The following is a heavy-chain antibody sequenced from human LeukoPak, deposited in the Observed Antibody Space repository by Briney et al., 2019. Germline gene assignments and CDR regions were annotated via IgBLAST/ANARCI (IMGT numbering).Heavy chain of an antibody. J-gene: IGHJ4*02. Sequence: SETLSLTCTVSGGSISSGGYYWSWIRQHPGKGLEWIGYIYYSGSTYYNPSLKSRVTISLDTSKNQFSLKLSSVTAADTAVYYCARGLGEAAAGDFYYFDSWGQGTLVTVSS. V-gene: IGHV4-31*03. D-gene: IGHD6-13*01. CDR1: GGSISSGGYY. CDR2: IYYSGST. CDR3: ARGLGEAAAGDFYYFDS.